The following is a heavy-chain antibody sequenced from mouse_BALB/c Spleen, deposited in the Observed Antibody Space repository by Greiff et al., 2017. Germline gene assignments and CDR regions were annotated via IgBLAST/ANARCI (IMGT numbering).Heavy chain of an antibody. V-gene: IGHV5-17*02. CDR1: GFTFSSFG. Sequence: EVKLVESGGGLVQPGGSRKLSCAASGFTFSSFGMHWVRQAPEKGLEWVAYISSGSSTIYYADTVKGRFTISRDNPKNTLFLQMTSLRSEDTAMYYCARSLGLYAMDYWGQGTSVTVSS. CDR2: ISSGSSTI. J-gene: IGHJ4*01. CDR3: ARSLGLYAMDY.